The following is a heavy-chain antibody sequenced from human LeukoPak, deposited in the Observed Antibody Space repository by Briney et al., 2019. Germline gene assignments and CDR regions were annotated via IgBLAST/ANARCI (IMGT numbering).Heavy chain of an antibody. CDR1: GFTFSSYS. CDR2: ISSSSRYR. CDR3: ARVKEASAFDI. V-gene: IGHV3-21*01. Sequence: GGSLRLSCAASGFTFSSYSMIWVRQAPGKVLEWVSSISSSSRYRYYADSVKGRFTISRDNAKNSLYLQMNSLRAEDTAVYYCARVKEASAFDIWGQGTMVTVSS. J-gene: IGHJ3*02. D-gene: IGHD5-12*01.